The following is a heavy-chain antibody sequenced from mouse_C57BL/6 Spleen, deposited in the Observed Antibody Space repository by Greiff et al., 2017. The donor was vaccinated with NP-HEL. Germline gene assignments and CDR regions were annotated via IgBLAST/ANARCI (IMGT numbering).Heavy chain of an antibody. CDR1: GYTFTSYW. Sequence: VQLQQPGAELVMPGASVKLSCKASGYTFTSYWMHWVKQRPGQGLEWIGEIDPSDSYTNYNQKFKGKSTLTVDKSSSTAYMQLSSLTSEDSAVYYCARWVSGKGDYAMDYWGQGTSVTVSS. CDR2: IDPSDSYT. CDR3: ARWVSGKGDYAMDY. D-gene: IGHD1-1*01. V-gene: IGHV1-69*01. J-gene: IGHJ4*01.